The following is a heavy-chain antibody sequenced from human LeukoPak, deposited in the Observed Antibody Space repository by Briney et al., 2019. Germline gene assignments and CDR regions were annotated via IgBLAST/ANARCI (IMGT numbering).Heavy chain of an antibody. V-gene: IGHV4-38-2*02. J-gene: IGHJ5*02. Sequence: SETLSLTCTVSGYSISSGYFWGWIRQPPGKGLEWIGSIYHSGSTSYNPSLKSRLTMSVDTSKNQFSLKLNFVTAADTAMYYCARMFRSSWYINWFDPWGQGTLVTVSS. CDR1: GYSISSGYF. D-gene: IGHD6-13*01. CDR2: IYHSGST. CDR3: ARMFRSSWYINWFDP.